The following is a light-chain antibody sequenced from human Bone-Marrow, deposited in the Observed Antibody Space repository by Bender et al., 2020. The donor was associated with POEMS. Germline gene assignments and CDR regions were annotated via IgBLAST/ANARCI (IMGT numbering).Light chain of an antibody. V-gene: IGLV2-23*01. CDR3: CSYAGSSNFVV. CDR1: SSDVGSFNL. J-gene: IGLJ2*01. Sequence: QSALTQPASVSGSPGQSITISCTGTSSDVGSFNLVSWYQEHPGKAPKLIIYEGTKRPSGVSDRFSGFKSGNTASLTISGLQAEDEAEYYCCSYAGSSNFVVFGGGTKLTVL. CDR2: EGT.